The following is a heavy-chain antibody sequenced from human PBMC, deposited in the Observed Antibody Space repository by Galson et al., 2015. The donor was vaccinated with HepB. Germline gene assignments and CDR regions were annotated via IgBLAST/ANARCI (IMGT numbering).Heavy chain of an antibody. CDR3: ARDRYQHYGSGKVPYYYMDV. V-gene: IGHV4-59*01. Sequence: GSISSYYWSWIRQPPGKGLEWIGYIYYSGSTNYNPSLKSRVTISVDTSKNQFSLKLSSVTAADTAVYYCARDRYQHYGSGKVPYYYMDVWGKGTTVTVSS. J-gene: IGHJ6*03. D-gene: IGHD3-10*01. CDR2: IYYSGST. CDR1: GSISSYY.